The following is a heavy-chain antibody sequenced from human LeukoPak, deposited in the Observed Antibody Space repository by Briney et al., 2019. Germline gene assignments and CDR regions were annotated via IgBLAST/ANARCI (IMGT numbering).Heavy chain of an antibody. CDR3: ARGQGTAMLAVDYYYGMDV. Sequence: KPSETLSLTCAVYGGSFSGYYWSWVRQPPGKGLEWIGEINHSGSTNHNPSLKSRVTISVDTSKNQFSLKLSSVTAADTAVYYCARGQGTAMLAVDYYYGMDVWGQGTTVTVSS. J-gene: IGHJ6*02. V-gene: IGHV4-34*01. CDR2: INHSGST. CDR1: GGSFSGYY. D-gene: IGHD5-18*01.